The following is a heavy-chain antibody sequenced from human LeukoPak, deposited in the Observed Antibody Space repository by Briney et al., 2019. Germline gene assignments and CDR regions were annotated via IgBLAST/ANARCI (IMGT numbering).Heavy chain of an antibody. CDR3: ARDREILGIAVAGSLAGACDI. CDR1: GGSISSYY. Sequence: SETLSLTCTVSGGSISSYYWSWVRQPAGKGLEWIGLIYASGNTNYNPSLKGRVTMTVDTSKNQFSLNLSSVTAADTAVYYCARDREILGIAVAGSLAGACDIWGQGTMVTVSS. J-gene: IGHJ3*02. D-gene: IGHD6-19*01. V-gene: IGHV4-4*07. CDR2: IYASGNT.